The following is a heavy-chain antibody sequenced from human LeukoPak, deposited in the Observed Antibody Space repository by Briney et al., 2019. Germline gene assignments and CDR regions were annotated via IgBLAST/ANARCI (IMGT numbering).Heavy chain of an antibody. CDR3: ARGLGTAMVNFDY. V-gene: IGHV1-2*06. CDR2: INPNSGGT. CDR1: GYTFTGYY. D-gene: IGHD5-18*01. Sequence: ASVKVSCKASGYTFTGYYMHWVRQAPGQGLEWMGRINPNSGGTNYAQKFQGRVTMTRDTSISIAYMELSRLRSDDTAVYYCARGLGTAMVNFDYWGQGTLVTVSS. J-gene: IGHJ4*02.